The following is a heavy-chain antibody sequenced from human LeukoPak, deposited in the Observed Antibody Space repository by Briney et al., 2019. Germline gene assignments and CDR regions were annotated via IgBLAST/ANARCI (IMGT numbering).Heavy chain of an antibody. D-gene: IGHD3-10*01. CDR2: INHSGST. CDR1: GGSFSGYY. J-gene: IGHJ5*02. V-gene: IGHV4-34*01. CDR3: ASQYYYGSGRYNWFDP. Sequence: SETLSLTCAVYGGSFSGYYWSWIRQPPGKGLEWIGEINHSGSTNYNPSLKSRVTISVDTSKNQFSLKLSSVTAADTAVYYCASQYYYGSGRYNWFDPWGQGTLVTVSS.